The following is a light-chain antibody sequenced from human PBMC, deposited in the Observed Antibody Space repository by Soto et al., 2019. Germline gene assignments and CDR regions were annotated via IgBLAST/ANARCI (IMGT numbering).Light chain of an antibody. CDR2: KAS. J-gene: IGKJ1*01. CDR1: QSISSW. Sequence: DIQMTQPPSTLSASVGDRVTITCRASQSISSWLAWYQQKPGQAPKLLIYKASTLQSGVPSRFSGSGSGTEFTLAISSLQPDDSATYYCQQYNDNWTFGQGTKVDIK. V-gene: IGKV1-5*03. CDR3: QQYNDNWT.